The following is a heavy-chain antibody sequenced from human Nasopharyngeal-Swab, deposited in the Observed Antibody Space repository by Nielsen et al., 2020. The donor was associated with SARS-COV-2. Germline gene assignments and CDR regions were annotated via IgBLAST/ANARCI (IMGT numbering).Heavy chain of an antibody. Sequence: GGSLRLSCGASDFTFSPYWMSWVRQAPGKGLEWVANINHDGSQKYYVDSVKGRFTISRDNSKNSIYLQMDRLRVEDTAVYYCARESSAADYWGQGTLVTVSS. CDR3: ARESSAADY. CDR2: INHDGSQK. J-gene: IGHJ1*01. D-gene: IGHD6-13*01. V-gene: IGHV3-7*01. CDR1: DFTFSPYW.